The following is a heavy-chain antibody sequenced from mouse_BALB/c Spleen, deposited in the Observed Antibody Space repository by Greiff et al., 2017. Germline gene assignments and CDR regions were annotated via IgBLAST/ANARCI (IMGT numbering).Heavy chain of an antibody. V-gene: IGHV1-9*01. CDR3: ARKKNYRYDGYYFDY. CDR1: GYTFSSYW. J-gene: IGHJ2*01. D-gene: IGHD2-14*01. Sequence: QVQLQQSGAELMKPGASVKISCKATGYTFSSYWIEWVKQRPGHGLEWIGEILPGSGSTNYNEKFKGKATFTADTSSNTAYMQLSSLTSEDSAVYYCARKKNYRYDGYYFDYWGQGTTLTVSS. CDR2: ILPGSGST.